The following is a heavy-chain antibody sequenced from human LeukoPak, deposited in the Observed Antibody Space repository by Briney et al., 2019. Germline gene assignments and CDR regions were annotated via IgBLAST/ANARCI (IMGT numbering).Heavy chain of an antibody. CDR2: ISVYNGNP. CDR1: GYTFTTYD. CDR3: ARGTGGLI. V-gene: IGHV1-18*01. Sequence: ASVKVSCKASGYTFTTYDITWVRQAPGRGLEWMGSISVYNGNPNYAQKLRGRLTMTTDTSTSTAFMELRGLRSDDTAMYYCARGTGGLIWGQGTLVTVSS. J-gene: IGHJ4*02. D-gene: IGHD7-27*01.